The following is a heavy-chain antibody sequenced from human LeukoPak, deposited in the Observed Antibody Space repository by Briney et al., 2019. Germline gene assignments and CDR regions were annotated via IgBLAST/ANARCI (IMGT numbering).Heavy chain of an antibody. CDR2: IYTSGST. Sequence: PSETLSLTCTVSGDSISNYYWSWIRQPAGKGLEWIGRIYTSGSTNYNPSLKSRVTISVDTSKNQFSLKLSSVTAADTAVYYCAREAGSSSWYDYWGQGTLVTVSS. CDR3: AREAGSSSWYDY. J-gene: IGHJ4*02. V-gene: IGHV4-4*07. CDR1: GDSISNYY. D-gene: IGHD6-13*01.